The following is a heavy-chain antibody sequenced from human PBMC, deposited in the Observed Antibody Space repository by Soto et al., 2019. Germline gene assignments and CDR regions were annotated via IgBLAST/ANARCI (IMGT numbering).Heavy chain of an antibody. Sequence: HLVQSGPEAKKPGASVTISCKTTGETFTNLGLSWVRQAPGQGLEWMGWIATYNSNRNYAQKFQGRLALSTDTSTSTAYMELKSLQHDDTAVYYCARVVRGVVNWFDPWGQGTLVTVSS. CDR3: ARVVRGVVNWFDP. D-gene: IGHD3-10*02. V-gene: IGHV1-18*01. CDR2: IATYNSNR. J-gene: IGHJ5*02. CDR1: GETFTNLG.